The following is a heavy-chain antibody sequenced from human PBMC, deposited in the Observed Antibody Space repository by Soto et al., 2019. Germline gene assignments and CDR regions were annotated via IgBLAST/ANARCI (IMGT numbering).Heavy chain of an antibody. V-gene: IGHV3-66*01. Sequence: GGSLRLSCAASGFTVSSNYMTWVRQAPGKGLEWVSIIYSGGSTYYADSVKGRFTISRDNSKNTLYLQMNSLRAEDTAVYYCLSSPDYWRQGTLVTVSS. J-gene: IGHJ4*02. CDR3: LSSPDY. D-gene: IGHD6-13*01. CDR2: IYSGGST. CDR1: GFTVSSNY.